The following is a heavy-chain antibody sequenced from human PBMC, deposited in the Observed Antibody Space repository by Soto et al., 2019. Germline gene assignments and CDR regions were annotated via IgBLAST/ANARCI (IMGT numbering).Heavy chain of an antibody. Sequence: QVQLVESGGGVVQPGRSLRLSCAASGFTFSSYGMHWVRQAPGKGLEWVAVIWYDGSNKYYADSVKGRLTIARDNSKNRLYLQMNSVRAEGTAVYYCAREGSNWWLRFAYYYYYRDFWGKGTTVTVSS. CDR3: AREGSNWWLRFAYYYYYRDF. J-gene: IGHJ6*03. V-gene: IGHV3-33*01. CDR1: GFTFSSYG. D-gene: IGHD5-12*01. CDR2: IWYDGSNK.